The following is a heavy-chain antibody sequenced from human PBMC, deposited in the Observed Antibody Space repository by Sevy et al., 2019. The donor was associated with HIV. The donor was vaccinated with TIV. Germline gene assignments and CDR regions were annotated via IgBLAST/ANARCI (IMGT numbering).Heavy chain of an antibody. CDR3: ARDRDITFGGGDAFDI. V-gene: IGHV1-69*13. J-gene: IGHJ3*02. D-gene: IGHD3-16*01. CDR2: IIPIFHSA. CDR1: GGTFGTYS. Sequence: ASVKVSCKASGGTFGTYSLSWLRQAPGQGFEWMGGIIPIFHSANYAQNFQGRVTITADESTSTAYMELSSPRPEDSAVYYCARDRDITFGGGDAFDIWGHGTMVTVSS.